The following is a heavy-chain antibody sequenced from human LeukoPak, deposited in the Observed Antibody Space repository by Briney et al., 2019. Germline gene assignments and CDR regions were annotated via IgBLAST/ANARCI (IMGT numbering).Heavy chain of an antibody. CDR3: ARSYSSSWYFDY. V-gene: IGHV4-59*12. Sequence: SETLSLTCTVSGGSISSYYWSWIRQPPGKGLEWIGYIYYSGSTNYNPSLKSRVTISVDTSKNQFSLKLSSVTAADTAVYYCARSYSSSWYFDYWGQGTLVTVSS. CDR1: GGSISSYY. D-gene: IGHD6-13*01. CDR2: IYYSGST. J-gene: IGHJ4*02.